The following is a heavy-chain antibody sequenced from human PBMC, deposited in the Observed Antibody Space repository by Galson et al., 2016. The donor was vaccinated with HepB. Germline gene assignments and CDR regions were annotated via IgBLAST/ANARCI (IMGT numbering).Heavy chain of an antibody. CDR2: TNAGNGNT. Sequence: SVKVSCKASGYTFTEYAIHWVRQAPGQRLEWMGWTNAGNGNTKYSQKFKGRLTITRAASASTSYMDRSSLRSEAQAVYSCDRGHRRMVTPLRFATWVQGRLPIPRAASAIQSYMDLSSLRSEDTAVYYCARGPRFMVTHNWFDPWGQGTLVTVSS. D-gene: IGHD5-18*01. J-gene: IGHJ5*02. CDR3: DRGHRRMVTPLRFATWVQGRLPIPRAASAIQSYMDLSSLRSEDTAVYYCARGPRFMVTHNWFDP. V-gene: IGHV1-3*01. CDR1: GYTFTEYA.